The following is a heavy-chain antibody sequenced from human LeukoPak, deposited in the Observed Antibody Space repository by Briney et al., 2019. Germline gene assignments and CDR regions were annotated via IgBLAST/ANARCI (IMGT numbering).Heavy chain of an antibody. CDR3: ARDDYGGYYP. V-gene: IGHV1-2*02. J-gene: IGHJ5*02. CDR1: GYTFTDYY. CDR2: INPNNGGT. D-gene: IGHD4-17*01. Sequence: ASVKVSCKASGYTFTDYYLHWVRQAPGQGLEWMGWINPNNGGTSYAQKFQGRVTMTRDTSISTTYMELSRLRSDDTAVYYCARDDYGGYYPWGQGTLVTVSS.